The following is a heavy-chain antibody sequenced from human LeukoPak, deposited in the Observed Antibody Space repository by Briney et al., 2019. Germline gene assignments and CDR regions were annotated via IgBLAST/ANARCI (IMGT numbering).Heavy chain of an antibody. CDR1: GGSISSYY. Sequence: SETLSLTCTVSGGSISSYYWSWIRQPAGKGLECIGRVYISGSTNYNPSLAGRATISIDTSKNQFSLKLSSVTAADTAVYYCAGPSGSASDTEYFQNWGQGTLVTVSS. J-gene: IGHJ1*01. V-gene: IGHV4-4*07. CDR2: VYISGST. CDR3: AGPSGSASDTEYFQN. D-gene: IGHD6-13*01.